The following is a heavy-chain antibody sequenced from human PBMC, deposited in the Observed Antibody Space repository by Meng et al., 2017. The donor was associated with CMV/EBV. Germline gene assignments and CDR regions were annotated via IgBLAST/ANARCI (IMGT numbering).Heavy chain of an antibody. Sequence: GESLKISCAASGFTFSSYSMNWVRQAPGKGLEWVSYISSSSSTIYYADSVKGRFTISRDNAKNSLYLQMNSLRAEDTAVYYCARDSRLWSNYYYYGMDVWGQGTTVTAP. D-gene: IGHD4/OR15-4a*01. J-gene: IGHJ6*02. CDR3: ARDSRLWSNYYYYGMDV. CDR1: GFTFSSYS. CDR2: ISSSSSTI. V-gene: IGHV3-48*04.